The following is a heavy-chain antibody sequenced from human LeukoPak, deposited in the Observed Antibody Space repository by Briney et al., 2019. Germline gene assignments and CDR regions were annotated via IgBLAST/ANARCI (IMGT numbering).Heavy chain of an antibody. V-gene: IGHV3-21*01. CDR2: ISSSSSYI. CDR3: ARVRGVRGASPYYFDY. CDR1: GFTFSSYS. D-gene: IGHD3-10*01. J-gene: IGHJ4*02. Sequence: GGSLRLSCAASGFTFSSYSKNWVRQASGKGLEWVSSISSSSSYIYYADSVKGRFTISRDNAKNSLYLQMNSLRAEDTAVYYCARVRGVRGASPYYFDYWGQGTLVTVSS.